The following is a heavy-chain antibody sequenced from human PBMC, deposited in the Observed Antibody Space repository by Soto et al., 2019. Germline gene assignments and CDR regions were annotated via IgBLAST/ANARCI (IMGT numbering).Heavy chain of an antibody. Sequence: QVQLVQSGAEVRKPGSSVNASCKASGTTFSTHGIHWVRQAPGQGLEWMGGFVPMFSSSNYAQKFQGRLTIVADESTNSAYMELSSLRADDSAIYYCARSGGTYYFDHWGQGTLVTVSS. V-gene: IGHV1-69*01. CDR1: GTTFSTHG. CDR2: FVPMFSSS. CDR3: ARSGGTYYFDH. D-gene: IGHD1-1*01. J-gene: IGHJ4*02.